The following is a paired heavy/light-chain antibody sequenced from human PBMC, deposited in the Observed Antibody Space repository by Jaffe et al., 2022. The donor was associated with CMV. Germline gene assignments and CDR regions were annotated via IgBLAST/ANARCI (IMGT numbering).Heavy chain of an antibody. D-gene: IGHD3-22*01. CDR1: GFRFSTYV. CDR2: ISGSGSGT. V-gene: IGHV3-23*04. Sequence: EVQLVESGGGLLQPGGSLRLSCTGSGFRFSTYVMAWVRQAPGKGLEWVSSISGSGSGTYYAEPVKGRFTISRENSKSTLYLQMNSLRAEDTATYFCAKAPLSAPYFYDTSGFYYRSYFDSWGQGTLVTVST. CDR3: AKAPLSAPYFYDTSGFYYRSYFDS. J-gene: IGHJ4*02.
Light chain of an antibody. CDR2: QAS. J-gene: IGKJ1*01. CDR1: QDIGDW. V-gene: IGKV1-5*03. CDR3: QQYNAYSPWT. Sequence: DVQMTQSPSTLSASVGDRVTITCRASQDIGDWLAWYQHEPGRAPKLLIYQASNLKSGVPSRFSGSGSGTEFTLTISNLQPGDFATYYCQQYNAYSPWTFGQGTKVEVK.